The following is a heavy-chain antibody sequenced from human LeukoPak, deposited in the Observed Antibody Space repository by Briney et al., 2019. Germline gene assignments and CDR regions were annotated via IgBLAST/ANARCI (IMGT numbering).Heavy chain of an antibody. Sequence: GGSLRLSCAASEFTFSGYWMNWVRQAPGKGLEWVSSISSSSYIYYADSVKGRFTISRDNAKNSLYLQMNSLRAEDTAVYYCARLGSYCSSTSCPLFDYWGQGTLVTVSS. CDR2: ISSSSYI. CDR3: ARLGSYCSSTSCPLFDY. J-gene: IGHJ4*02. D-gene: IGHD2-2*01. V-gene: IGHV3-21*01. CDR1: EFTFSGYW.